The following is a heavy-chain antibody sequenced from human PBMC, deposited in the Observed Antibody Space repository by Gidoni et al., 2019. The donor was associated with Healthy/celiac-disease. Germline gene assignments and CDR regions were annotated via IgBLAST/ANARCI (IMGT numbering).Heavy chain of an antibody. CDR2: IYHSGST. CDR3: AISEYYGAGSAVAGWFDP. V-gene: IGHV4-4*02. CDR1: VGSISSSTW. D-gene: IGHD3-10*01. J-gene: IGHJ5*02. Sequence: QVQLQESGPGLVKPSGPLSLTCAVSVGSISSSTWWSWVRQPPGKGLEWIGEIYHSGSTNYNPSLKSRVTISVDKSKNQFSLKLSSVTAADTAVYDCAISEYYGAGSAVAGWFDPWGQGTLVTVSS.